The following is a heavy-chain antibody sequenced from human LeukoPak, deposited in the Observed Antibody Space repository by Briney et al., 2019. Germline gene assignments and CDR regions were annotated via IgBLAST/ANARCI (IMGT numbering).Heavy chain of an antibody. CDR3: ARRGTGHGMDV. V-gene: IGHV3-74*01. J-gene: IGHJ6*02. Sequence: TGGSLRLSCAASGFTFNNYWIHWVRQVPGKGLVWVSRINNDGSSASYVDPVKGRFTISRDNAKNTLFLQMNSLRAEDTAVYYCARRGTGHGMDVWGQGTTVIVSS. CDR2: INNDGSSA. D-gene: IGHD1-1*01. CDR1: GFTFNNYW.